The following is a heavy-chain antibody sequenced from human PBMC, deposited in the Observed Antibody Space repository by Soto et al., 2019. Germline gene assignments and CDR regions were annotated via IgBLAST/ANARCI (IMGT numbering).Heavy chain of an antibody. Sequence: EEQLVESGGGLVQPGGSLRLSCAASGSTFSRYEMNWVRQAPGKGLEWVSYISGSGGSTYYADSVKGRFTISRDNSKNTLYLQMNSLRAEDTAVYYCANLGFHTATNYWGQGTLVTVSS. CDR3: ANLGFHTATNY. J-gene: IGHJ4*02. D-gene: IGHD5-18*01. CDR2: ISGSGGST. CDR1: GSTFSRYE. V-gene: IGHV3-23*04.